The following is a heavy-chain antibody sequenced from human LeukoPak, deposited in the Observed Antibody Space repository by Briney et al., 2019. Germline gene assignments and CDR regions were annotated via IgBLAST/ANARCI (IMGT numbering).Heavy chain of an antibody. Sequence: ASVTVSCKVSGYTLTELSMHWVRQAPGKGLEWMGGFDPEDGETIYAQKFQGRVTMTEDTSTDTAYMELSSLRSEDTAVYYCATVLYDILTGYPQNWFDPWGQGTLVTVSS. V-gene: IGHV1-24*01. CDR1: GYTLTELS. J-gene: IGHJ5*02. D-gene: IGHD3-9*01. CDR2: FDPEDGET. CDR3: ATVLYDILTGYPQNWFDP.